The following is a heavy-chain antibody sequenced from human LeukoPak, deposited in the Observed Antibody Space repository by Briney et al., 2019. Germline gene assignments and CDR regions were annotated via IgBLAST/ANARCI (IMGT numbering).Heavy chain of an antibody. CDR2: ISPEGTTT. D-gene: IGHD2-2*01. CDR1: GFIFSGYS. Sequence: GGSLRLSCEASGFIFSGYSMHWVRQAPGKGLEYVSVISPEGTTTYYTNSVKGRFTISRDNSKNALYLQMGSLRDEDTAMYYCAREQPAGSTDYWGQGTLVTVSS. J-gene: IGHJ4*02. CDR3: AREQPAGSTDY. V-gene: IGHV3-64*01.